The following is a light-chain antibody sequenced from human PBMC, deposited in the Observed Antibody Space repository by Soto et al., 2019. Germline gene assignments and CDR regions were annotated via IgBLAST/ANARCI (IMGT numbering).Light chain of an antibody. J-gene: IGKJ1*01. CDR2: LGS. CDR3: MQALQTPWT. Sequence: DLVMTQSPLSLPVTPGEPASISCRSSQSLLHSNGYNYLDWYLQKPGQSPQLLIDLGSSRASGVXDXXSGSGSGTDFTLKISRVEAEDVGVYYCMQALQTPWTFGQGTKVEIK. CDR1: QSLLHSNGYNY. V-gene: IGKV2-28*01.